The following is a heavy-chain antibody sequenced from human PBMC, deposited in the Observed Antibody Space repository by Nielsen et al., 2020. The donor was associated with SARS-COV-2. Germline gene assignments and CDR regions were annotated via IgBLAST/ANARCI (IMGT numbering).Heavy chain of an antibody. CDR3: AKIGQWGKNWFGS. J-gene: IGHJ5*01. Sequence: GSLRLSCTVSGGSIGTYHLNWIRQSPGKGLEWIGYIFETASASYNPSFESRVTMSVDTSKSQFSLRLTSVTAADTAVYYCAKIGQWGKNWFGSWGQGTLVTVSS. CDR1: GGSIGTYH. CDR2: IFETASA. D-gene: IGHD3-16*01. V-gene: IGHV4-59*13.